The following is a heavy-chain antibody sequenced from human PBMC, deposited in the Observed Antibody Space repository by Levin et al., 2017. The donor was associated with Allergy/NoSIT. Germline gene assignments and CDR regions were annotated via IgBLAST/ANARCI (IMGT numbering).Heavy chain of an antibody. CDR3: ASIGWELLWGYFDL. CDR2: IYYSGST. CDR1: GGSVSSGSYY. V-gene: IGHV4-61*01. D-gene: IGHD1-26*01. Sequence: SETLSLTCTVSGGSVSSGSYYWSWIRQPPGKGLEWIGYIYYSGSTNYNPSLKSRVTISVDTSKNQFSLKLSSVTAADTAVYYCASIGWELLWGYFDLWGRGTLVTVSS. J-gene: IGHJ2*01.